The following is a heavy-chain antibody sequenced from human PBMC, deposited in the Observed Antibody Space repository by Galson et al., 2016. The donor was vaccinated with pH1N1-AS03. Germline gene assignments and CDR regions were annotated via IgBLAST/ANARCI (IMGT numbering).Heavy chain of an antibody. Sequence: ETLSLTCTVSGGSIGSCYWSLIRQPPGMGLEWIGYVYDSGSINYNPSLKSRVTISVDTSKNQFSLKLSSVTAADTAVYYCARIVVVTPSYWYFDLWGRGTLVTVSS. J-gene: IGHJ2*01. CDR1: GGSIGSCY. CDR3: ARIVVVTPSYWYFDL. V-gene: IGHV4-59*08. CDR2: VYDSGSI. D-gene: IGHD2-21*02.